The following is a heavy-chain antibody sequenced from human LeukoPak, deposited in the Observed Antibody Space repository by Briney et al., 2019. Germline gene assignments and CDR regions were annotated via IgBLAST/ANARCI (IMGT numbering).Heavy chain of an antibody. Sequence: ASVKVSCKASGGTFSTYAINWVRQATGQGLEWMGWMNPNSGNTGYAQKFQGRVTMTRNTSISTAYMELSSLRSEDTAVYYCAILIVGASAWGQGTLVTVSS. D-gene: IGHD1-26*01. V-gene: IGHV1-8*01. J-gene: IGHJ5*02. CDR2: MNPNSGNT. CDR3: AILIVGASA. CDR1: GGTFSTYA.